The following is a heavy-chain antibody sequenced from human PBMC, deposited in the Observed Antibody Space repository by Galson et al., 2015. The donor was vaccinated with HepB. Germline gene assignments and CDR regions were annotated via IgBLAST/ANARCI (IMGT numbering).Heavy chain of an antibody. Sequence: SETLSLTCTVSGDSISRHYWNWIRQAPGKGLEWVGYFYSSGSTNYNPSLKSRVTISVDTSKNQFSLKLNSVTAADTAVYFCARGLRGGLGGRLELWGQGALVTVSS. CDR3: ARGLRGGLGGRLEL. D-gene: IGHD3-16*01. CDR1: GDSISRHY. V-gene: IGHV4-59*11. CDR2: FYSSGST. J-gene: IGHJ5*02.